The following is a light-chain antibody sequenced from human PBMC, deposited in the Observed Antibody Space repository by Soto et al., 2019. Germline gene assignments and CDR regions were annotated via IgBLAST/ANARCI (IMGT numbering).Light chain of an antibody. V-gene: IGKV1-17*03. CDR3: LQHNTYPPT. CDR1: QGISNY. J-gene: IGKJ1*01. Sequence: DIQMTQSPSAMSASVGDRVTITCRASQGISNYLAWFQQKPGQVPKRLIYAASILQPGVPSRFSGSGSGTEFTLTISGLQPEDFATDYCLQHNTYPPTFGQGTKVEIE. CDR2: AAS.